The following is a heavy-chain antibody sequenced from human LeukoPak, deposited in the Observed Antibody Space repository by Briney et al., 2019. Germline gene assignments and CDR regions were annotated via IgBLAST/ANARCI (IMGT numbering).Heavy chain of an antibody. CDR1: GYTFSSYD. D-gene: IGHD6-19*01. J-gene: IGHJ3*02. Sequence: GASVKVSCKTSGYTFSSYDINWVRQASGQGLEWMGWMNPNSGNTGYAEKFQGRVTMTRDTSINTAYMDLSSLASDDTAVYYCARGPRGSGWAHDAFDIWGQGTMVTVSS. CDR2: MNPNSGNT. CDR3: ARGPRGSGWAHDAFDI. V-gene: IGHV1-8*01.